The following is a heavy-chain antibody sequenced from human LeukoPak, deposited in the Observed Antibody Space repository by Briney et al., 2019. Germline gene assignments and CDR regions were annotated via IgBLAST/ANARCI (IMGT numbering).Heavy chain of an antibody. CDR1: GYTFTDYY. D-gene: IGHD5/OR15-5a*01. CDR3: ARPPRDLVSAAPFPF. Sequence: VASVKVSCKASGYTFTDYYIHWVRQAPGEGLEWVGWVFPHSGDTYYAQRFHGRVAMTTDTSINTAYMELSRLKSDDTGVYFCARPPRDLVSAAPFPFWGQGTLATVSS. J-gene: IGHJ1*01. CDR2: VFPHSGDT. V-gene: IGHV1-2*02.